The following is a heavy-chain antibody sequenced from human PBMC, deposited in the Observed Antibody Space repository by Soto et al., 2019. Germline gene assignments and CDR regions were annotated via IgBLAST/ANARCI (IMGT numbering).Heavy chain of an antibody. CDR1: GGSISSGGSY. Sequence: QVQLQESGPGLVKPSQTLSLTCTVSGGSISSGGSYWSWIRQHPVKGLEWIGSIYYSGSTYYNPSLKRRVTISVDTSKNQFSLNLSSVTAADTAVYYCARDRSGYGDSLWGQGTLVTVSA. J-gene: IGHJ4*02. D-gene: IGHD4-17*01. CDR3: ARDRSGYGDSL. CDR2: IYYSGST. V-gene: IGHV4-31*03.